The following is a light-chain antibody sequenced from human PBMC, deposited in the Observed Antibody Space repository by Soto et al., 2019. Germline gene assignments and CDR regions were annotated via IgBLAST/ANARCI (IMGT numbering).Light chain of an antibody. CDR3: CSYAGSYTYV. CDR1: SSDVGGYNY. CDR2: DVS. J-gene: IGLJ1*01. Sequence: SVLTHPRSVSWSPGQSVTISCPGTSSDVGGYNYVSWYQQHPGKAPKLMIYDVSKRPSGVPDRFSGSKSGNTASLTISGLQAEDEADYYCCSYAGSYTYVFGTGTKVTVL. V-gene: IGLV2-11*01.